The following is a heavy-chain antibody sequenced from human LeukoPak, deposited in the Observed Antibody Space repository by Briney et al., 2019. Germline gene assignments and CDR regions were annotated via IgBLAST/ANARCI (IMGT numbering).Heavy chain of an antibody. CDR1: GGSISTTNW. V-gene: IGHV4-4*02. J-gene: IGHJ5*02. D-gene: IGHD2-2*01. Sequence: SETPSLTCAVSGGSISTTNWWNWVRQPPGKGLEWIGEIYHTGSTNYNPSLKSRVTISVDKSKNQFSLKLSSVTAADTAVYYCARVRTSTNLNWFDPWGQGTLVTVSS. CDR2: IYHTGST. CDR3: ARVRTSTNLNWFDP.